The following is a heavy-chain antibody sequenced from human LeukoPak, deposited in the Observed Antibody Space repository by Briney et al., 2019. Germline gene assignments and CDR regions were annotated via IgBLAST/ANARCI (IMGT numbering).Heavy chain of an antibody. CDR1: GFTFSSYA. Sequence: GGSLRLSCAASGFTFSSYAMHWVRQAPGEGLEWVAVISYDGSNKYYANSGKGRFTISRDNSKNTLYLQMSSLRAEDTAVYYCARDDRYYGSGSYPYFDYWGQGTLVTVSS. J-gene: IGHJ4*02. V-gene: IGHV3-30*04. CDR2: ISYDGSNK. D-gene: IGHD3-10*01. CDR3: ARDDRYYGSGSYPYFDY.